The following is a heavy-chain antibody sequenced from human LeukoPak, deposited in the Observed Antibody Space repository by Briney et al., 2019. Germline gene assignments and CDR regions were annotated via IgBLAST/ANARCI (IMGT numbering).Heavy chain of an antibody. Sequence: GGSLRLSCAASGFTFSSFGMHWVRQAPGKGLEWVAFIRYDGTDKYYADSVKGRFTISRDNSKNTLYLQMNSLRPEDTAVYYCAPRVVVITAPFDYWGQGTMVTVSS. CDR2: IRYDGTDK. D-gene: IGHD2-21*01. CDR3: APRVVVITAPFDY. CDR1: GFTFSSFG. V-gene: IGHV3-30*02. J-gene: IGHJ4*02.